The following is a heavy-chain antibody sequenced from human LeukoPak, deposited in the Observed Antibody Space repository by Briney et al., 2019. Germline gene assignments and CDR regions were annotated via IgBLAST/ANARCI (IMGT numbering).Heavy chain of an antibody. CDR3: VRALLRDPIDY. Sequence: PGGSLRLSCAASGFIFSNDAMHWVRQAPGKGLEWVAFIWFDGSNKHYADSVKGRFTISRDNSEDTLYLQMNSLGAEDTAVYYCVRALLRDPIDYWGQGTLVTVSS. CDR1: GFIFSNDA. J-gene: IGHJ4*02. D-gene: IGHD5/OR15-5a*01. V-gene: IGHV3-33*01. CDR2: IWFDGSNK.